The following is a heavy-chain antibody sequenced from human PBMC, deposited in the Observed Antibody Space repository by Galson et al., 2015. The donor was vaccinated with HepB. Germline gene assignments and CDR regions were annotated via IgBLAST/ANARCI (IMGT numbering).Heavy chain of an antibody. CDR2: ISAYNGNT. V-gene: IGHV1-18*01. CDR3: ARDARYYDSSGYYPDYYYYGMDV. CDR1: GYTFTSYG. Sequence: SVKVSCKASGYTFTSYGISWVRQAPGQGLEWVGWISAYNGNTNYAQKLQGRVTMTTDTSTSTAYMELRSLRSDDTAVYYCARDARYYDSSGYYPDYYYYGMDVWGQGTTVTVSS. J-gene: IGHJ6*02. D-gene: IGHD3-22*01.